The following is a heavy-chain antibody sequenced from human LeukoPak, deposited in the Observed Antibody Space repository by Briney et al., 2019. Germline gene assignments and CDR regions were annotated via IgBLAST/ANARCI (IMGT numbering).Heavy chain of an antibody. Sequence: GGSLRLSCAASGFTFSSYAMHWVRQAPGKGLEWLSVIYGGNSTYYAVSVKGRFTISRDTSKNTLYLQMNSLTVEDTAVYYCAKGGYSGHEFDFWGQGALVTVSS. CDR1: GFTFSSYA. V-gene: IGHV3-NL1*01. J-gene: IGHJ5*01. D-gene: IGHD5-12*01. CDR3: AKGGYSGHEFDF. CDR2: IYGGNST.